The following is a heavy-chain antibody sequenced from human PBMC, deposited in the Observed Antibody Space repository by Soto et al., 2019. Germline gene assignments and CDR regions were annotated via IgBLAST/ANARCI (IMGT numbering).Heavy chain of an antibody. Sequence: QVQLVESGGGVVQPGRSLRLSCAASGFTFSSYAMHWFRQAPGKGLEWVAVISYDGSNKYYADSVKGRFTISRDNSKNTLYLQMNSLRAEDTAVYYCARDALRGYSYGPRGWYFDLWGRGTLVTVSS. CDR2: ISYDGSNK. V-gene: IGHV3-30-3*01. CDR1: GFTFSSYA. J-gene: IGHJ2*01. CDR3: ARDALRGYSYGPRGWYFDL. D-gene: IGHD5-18*01.